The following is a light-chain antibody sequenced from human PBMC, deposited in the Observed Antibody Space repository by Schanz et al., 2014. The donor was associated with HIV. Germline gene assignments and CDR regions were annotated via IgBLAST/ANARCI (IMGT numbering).Light chain of an antibody. CDR1: SSDIGAFNF. CDR2: DVG. V-gene: IGLV2-11*01. Sequence: QSALTQPPSASGSPGQSVTISCTGTSSDIGAFNFVSWYQHHPGKAPKVIIYDVGKRPSGVPDRFSGSKSGNAASLTISGLQSDDEAYYHCCSYAGTYTWVFGGGTKVTVL. J-gene: IGLJ3*02. CDR3: CSYAGTYTWV.